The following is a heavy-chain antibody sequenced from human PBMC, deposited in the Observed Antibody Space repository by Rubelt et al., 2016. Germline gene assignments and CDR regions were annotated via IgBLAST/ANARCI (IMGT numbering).Heavy chain of an antibody. CDR3: ARGSWFRGAFDI. V-gene: IGHV1-2*04. CDR2: INPNSVGT. J-gene: IGHJ3*02. Sequence: QVHLVQSGAEMREPGSSVKVSCKASGYTFTGYYMHWVRQAPGQGLEWMGWINPNSVGTNYAQTFQGWVTMTRETSISTAYMELSRLRSDDTAVYYCARGSWFRGAFDIWGQGTMVTVSS. D-gene: IGHD6-13*01. CDR1: GYTFTGYY.